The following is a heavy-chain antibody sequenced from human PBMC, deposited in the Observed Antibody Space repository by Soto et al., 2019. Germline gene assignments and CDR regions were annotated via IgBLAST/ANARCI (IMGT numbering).Heavy chain of an antibody. CDR1: GFTFSSYS. D-gene: IGHD6-13*01. CDR3: ARDNGRAGSFDP. J-gene: IGHJ5*02. V-gene: IGHV3-48*02. CDR2: ITSSSTTM. Sequence: ELQLVESGGGLVQPGGSLRLSCAASGFTFSSYSMNWVRQAPGKGLEWVSYITSSSTTMFYADSVKGRFTIYRDNAKNSLYLQMNSLRDEDTAVYYCARDNGRAGSFDPWGQGTLVTVSS.